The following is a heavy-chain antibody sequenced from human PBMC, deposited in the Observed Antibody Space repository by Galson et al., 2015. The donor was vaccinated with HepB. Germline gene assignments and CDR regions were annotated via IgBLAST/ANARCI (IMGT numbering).Heavy chain of an antibody. CDR2: IIPIFGTA. CDR1: GGTFSSYA. CDR3: AREGYCSSGSCYSGGY. V-gene: IGHV1-69*13. J-gene: IGHJ4*02. D-gene: IGHD2-15*01. Sequence: SVKVSCKASGGTFSSYAISWVRQAPGQGLEWMGGIIPIFGTANYAQKFQGRVTITADESTSTAYMELSSLRSEDTAVYYCAREGYCSSGSCYSGGYWGQGTLVTVSS.